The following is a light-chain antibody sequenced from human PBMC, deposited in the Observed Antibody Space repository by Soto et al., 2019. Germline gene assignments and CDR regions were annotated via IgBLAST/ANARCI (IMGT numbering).Light chain of an antibody. CDR2: RTS. Sequence: EIVMTQSPATLSLSPGERATLSCRASQGVSSNLAWYRQKPGQAPTLLIYRTSNRATGIPARFSGSGSGTEFTLTISSLQSEDFAFYYCQQYNNWPYTFGQGTKLEIK. CDR3: QQYNNWPYT. V-gene: IGKV3-15*01. CDR1: QGVSSN. J-gene: IGKJ2*01.